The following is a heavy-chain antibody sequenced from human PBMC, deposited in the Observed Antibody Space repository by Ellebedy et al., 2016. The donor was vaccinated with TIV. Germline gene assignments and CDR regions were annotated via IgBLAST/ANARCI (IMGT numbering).Heavy chain of an antibody. J-gene: IGHJ4*02. CDR3: ASRGVAVQGADY. V-gene: IGHV3-74*01. CDR2: INSDGSRT. CDR1: GFTFSRYW. D-gene: IGHD3-10*01. Sequence: GESLKISCAASGFTFSRYWMHWVRQAPGKGLVWVSLINSDGSRTTYADSVKGRFTISRDNAKNTLYLQMNSLRAEDTAVYYCASRGVAVQGADYWGQGTQVTVSS.